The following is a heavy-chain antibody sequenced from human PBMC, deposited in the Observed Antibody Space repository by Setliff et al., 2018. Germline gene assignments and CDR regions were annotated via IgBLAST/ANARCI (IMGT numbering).Heavy chain of an antibody. CDR1: GFTFSSYG. D-gene: IGHD2-2*01. Sequence: GGSLSLSCAASGFTFSSYGMHWVRQAPGKGLEWVAVIWYDGTNKYYADSVKGRFTISRDNSKNTLYLQMNSLRAEDTAVYYCASYCSSTSRPFDYWGQGTLVTVSS. J-gene: IGHJ4*02. CDR2: IWYDGTNK. CDR3: ASYCSSTSRPFDY. V-gene: IGHV3-33*01.